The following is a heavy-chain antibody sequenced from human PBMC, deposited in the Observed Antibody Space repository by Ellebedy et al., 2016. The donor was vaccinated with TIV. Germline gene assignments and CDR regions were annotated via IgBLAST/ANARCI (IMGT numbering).Heavy chain of an antibody. Sequence: MPGGSLRLSCNVSGRSISSGDYYWSWIRQPAGKGLEWIEYIYYSGSTYYNPSLTSQVTISVEPSNNPFFMKLSSVTAADTAVYYCARDHFDWSWKGMDVWGQGTTVTVSS. J-gene: IGHJ6*02. CDR3: ARDHFDWSWKGMDV. D-gene: IGHD3-9*01. CDR2: IYYSGST. CDR1: GRSISSGDYY. V-gene: IGHV4-30-4*01.